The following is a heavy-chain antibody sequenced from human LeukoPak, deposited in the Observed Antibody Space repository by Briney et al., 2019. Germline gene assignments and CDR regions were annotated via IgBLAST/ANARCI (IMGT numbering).Heavy chain of an antibody. CDR1: GGTFSSYA. D-gene: IGHD2-2*01. Sequence: GASVKVSCKASGGTFSSYAISWVRQAPGQGLEWMGGIIPIFGTANYAQKFQGRVTITADEFTSTAYMELSSLRSEDTAVYYCATVGPPIVVVPAAIPVDYWGQGTLVTVSS. V-gene: IGHV1-69*13. CDR3: ATVGPPIVVVPAAIPVDY. CDR2: IIPIFGTA. J-gene: IGHJ4*02.